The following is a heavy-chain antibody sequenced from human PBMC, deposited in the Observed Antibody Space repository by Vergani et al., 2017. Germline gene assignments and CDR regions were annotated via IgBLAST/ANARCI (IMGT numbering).Heavy chain of an antibody. CDR1: GYSISSGYY. D-gene: IGHD2-15*01. Sequence: QVQLQESGPGLVKPSETLSLTCTVSGYSISSGYYWGWIRQPPGKGLEWIGSIYHSGSTYYNPSLKSRVTISVDTSKNQFSLKLSSVTAADTAVYYCARQDRYCSGGSCYWDYYYYMDVWGKGTTVTVSS. V-gene: IGHV4-38-2*02. CDR2: IYHSGST. J-gene: IGHJ6*03. CDR3: ARQDRYCSGGSCYWDYYYYMDV.